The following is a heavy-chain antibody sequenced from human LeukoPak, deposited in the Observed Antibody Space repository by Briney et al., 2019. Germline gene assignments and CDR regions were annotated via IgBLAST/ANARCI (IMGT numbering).Heavy chain of an antibody. CDR1: GGSFSGYY. CDR2: INHSGST. V-gene: IGHV4-34*01. Sequence: SETLSLTCTVSGGSFSGYYWSWIRQPPGKGLEWIGEINHSGSTNYNPSLKSRVTISVDTSKNQFSLKLSSVTAADTAVYYCVHSTFGELLFDYWGQGTLVTVSS. CDR3: VHSTFGELLFDY. D-gene: IGHD3-10*01. J-gene: IGHJ4*02.